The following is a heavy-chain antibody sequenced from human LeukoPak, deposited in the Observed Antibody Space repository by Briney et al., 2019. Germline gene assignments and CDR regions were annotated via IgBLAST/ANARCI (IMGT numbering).Heavy chain of an antibody. CDR1: GGSISSYY. D-gene: IGHD4-17*01. V-gene: IGHV4-59*01. J-gene: IGHJ5*02. CDR3: ARAYQPWRTDYGDSTNIWFDP. CDR2: IYYSGST. Sequence: PSETLSLTCTVSGGSISSYYWSWIRQPPGKGLEWIGYIYYSGSTNYNPSLKSRVTISVDTSKNQFSLKLSSVTAADTAVYYCARAYQPWRTDYGDSTNIWFDPWGQGTLVTVSS.